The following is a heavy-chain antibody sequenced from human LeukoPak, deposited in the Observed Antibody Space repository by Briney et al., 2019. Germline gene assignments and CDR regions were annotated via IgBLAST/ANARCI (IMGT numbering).Heavy chain of an antibody. V-gene: IGHV1-18*01. Sequence: ASVKVSCKASGGTFSSYAISWVRQAPGQGLEWMGWISAYNGNTKYAEKFQDRVTMTTDTYTSTAYMELRSLRSDDTAIFYCARGGPYCSATICYYFDYWAREPWSPSPQ. CDR1: GGTFSSYA. CDR2: ISAYNGNT. D-gene: IGHD2-2*01. CDR3: ARGGPYCSATICYYFDY. J-gene: IGHJ4*02.